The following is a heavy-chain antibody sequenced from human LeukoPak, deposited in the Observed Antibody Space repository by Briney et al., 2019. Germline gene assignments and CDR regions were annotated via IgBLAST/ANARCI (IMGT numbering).Heavy chain of an antibody. D-gene: IGHD3-16*01. CDR2: INHSGST. V-gene: IGHV4-34*01. CDR1: GGSFSGYY. CDR3: ARESWSYASKFHY. Sequence: SETLSLTCAVYGGSFSGYYWSWIRQPPGKGLEWIGEINHSGSTNYNPSLKSRVTISVDTSKNQFSLKLSSVTAADTAVYYCARESWSYASKFHYWGQGTLVTVSS. J-gene: IGHJ4*02.